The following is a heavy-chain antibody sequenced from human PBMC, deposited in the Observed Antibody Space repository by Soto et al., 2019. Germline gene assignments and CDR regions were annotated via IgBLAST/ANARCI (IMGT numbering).Heavy chain of an antibody. Sequence: GGSLRLSCAASGFTFSTYGISWVRQAPGKRLEWVSGISGSGGTTSYTDSVKGRFTISRDNSKKTLFLEMKSLGVEDTAVYFCARDVWETTSRYYGLDLWGLGTTVTVSS. J-gene: IGHJ6*02. CDR2: ISGSGGTT. CDR3: ARDVWETTSRYYGLDL. CDR1: GFTFSTYG. D-gene: IGHD1-26*01. V-gene: IGHV3-23*01.